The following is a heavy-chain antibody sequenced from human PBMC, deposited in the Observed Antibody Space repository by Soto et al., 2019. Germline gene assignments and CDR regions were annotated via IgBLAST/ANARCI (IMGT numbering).Heavy chain of an antibody. V-gene: IGHV4-39*01. D-gene: IGHD2-15*01. CDR2: IYYSGST. Sequence: QLQLQESGPGLVKPSETLSLTCTVSGGSISSSSYYWGWIRQPPGKGLEWIGSIYYSGSTYYNPALKSRVTISVDTSKNQSSLKLSSVTAADTAVYYCARARGIYCSGGSCYFFRFDPWGQGTLVTVSS. CDR1: GGSISSSSYY. J-gene: IGHJ5*02. CDR3: ARARGIYCSGGSCYFFRFDP.